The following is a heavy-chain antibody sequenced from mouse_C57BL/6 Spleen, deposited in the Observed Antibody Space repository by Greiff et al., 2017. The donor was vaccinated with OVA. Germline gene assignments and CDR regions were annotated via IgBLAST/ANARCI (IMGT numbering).Heavy chain of an antibody. J-gene: IGHJ4*01. Sequence: EVKLVESGGGLVKPGGSLKLSCAASGFTFSSYAMSWVRQTPEKRLEWVATISDGGSYTYYPDNVKGRFTISRDNAKNNLYLQMSHLKSEDTAMYYCARAGGSSFYYAMDYWGQGTSVTVSS. CDR2: ISDGGSYT. D-gene: IGHD1-1*01. V-gene: IGHV5-4*03. CDR1: GFTFSSYA. CDR3: ARAGGSSFYYAMDY.